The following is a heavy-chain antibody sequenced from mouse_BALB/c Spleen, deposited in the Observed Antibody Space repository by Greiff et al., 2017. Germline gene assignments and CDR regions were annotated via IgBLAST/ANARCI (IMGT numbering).Heavy chain of an antibody. V-gene: IGHV1-19*01. D-gene: IGHD1-1*01. J-gene: IGHJ2*01. CDR1: GYTFTDYY. CDR2: VNPYNGGT. CDR3: AREGYYGRDY. Sequence: VHVKQSGPELVKPGASVKMSCKASGYTFTDYYMDWVKQSHGESFEWIGRVNPYNGGTSYNQKFKGKATLTVDKSSSTAYMELNSLTSEDSAVYYCAREGYYGRDYWGQGTTLTVSS.